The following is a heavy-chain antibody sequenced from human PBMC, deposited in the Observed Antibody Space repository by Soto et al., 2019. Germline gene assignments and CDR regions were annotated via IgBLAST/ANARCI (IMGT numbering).Heavy chain of an antibody. J-gene: IGHJ4*02. CDR2: INSDGSST. Sequence: GGSLRLSCAASGFTFSSYWMHWVRPAPGKGLVWVSRINSDGSSTSYADSVKGRFTISRDNAKNTLYLQMNSLRAEDTAVYYCARDWPPFRDDFWSGYYLDYWGQGTLVTVSS. CDR3: ARDWPPFRDDFWSGYYLDY. V-gene: IGHV3-74*01. CDR1: GFTFSSYW. D-gene: IGHD3-3*01.